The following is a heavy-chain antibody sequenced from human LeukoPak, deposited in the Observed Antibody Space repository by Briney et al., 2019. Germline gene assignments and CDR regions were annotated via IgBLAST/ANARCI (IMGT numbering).Heavy chain of an antibody. D-gene: IGHD3-22*01. J-gene: IGHJ3*02. CDR1: CVPISSYY. V-gene: IGHV4-59*08. CDR3: ARHMDYYDSSGFYFDI. CDR2: IYYSGST. Sequence: SETLSLTCTVSCVPISSYYWSWMRQPPPKGLEWIGYIYYSGSTNYNPSLKYPVTISVDTSKNQFSLKLSSVTAADTAVYYCARHMDYYDSSGFYFDIWGQGTMVTVSS.